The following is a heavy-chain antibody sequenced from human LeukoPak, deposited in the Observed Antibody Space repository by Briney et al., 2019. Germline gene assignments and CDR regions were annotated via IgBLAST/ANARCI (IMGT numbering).Heavy chain of an antibody. CDR3: ARESAAAGNGLADY. D-gene: IGHD6-13*01. CDR1: GGSISSGSYY. V-gene: IGHV4-61*02. J-gene: IGHJ4*02. CDR2: IYTSGST. Sequence: SETLSLTCTVSGGSISSGSYYWSWIRQPAGKGLEWIGRIYTSGSTNYNPSLKSRVTISVDTSKNQFSLKLSSVTAADTAVYYCARESAAAGNGLADYWGQGTLVTVSS.